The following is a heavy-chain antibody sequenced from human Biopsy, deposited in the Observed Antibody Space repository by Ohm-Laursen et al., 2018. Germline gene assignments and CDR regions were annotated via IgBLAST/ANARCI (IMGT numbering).Heavy chain of an antibody. CDR1: GGSIYNFF. D-gene: IGHD6-19*01. CDR2: IYDRGSTA. J-gene: IGHJ4*02. V-gene: IGHV4-59*01. CDR3: ARGMRSSGWPYFDS. Sequence: TLSLTCSVPGGSIYNFFWSWIRQPPGKGLEWIGYIYDRGSTANYNPSLESRVTMSVDMPKNQFSLKLSSVTAADTAIYYCARGMRSSGWPYFDSWGQGTLVTVSS.